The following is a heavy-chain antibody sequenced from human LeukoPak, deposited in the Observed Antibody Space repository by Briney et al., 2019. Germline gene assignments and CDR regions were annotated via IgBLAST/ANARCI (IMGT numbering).Heavy chain of an antibody. CDR1: GGSISSYY. Sequence: SETLSLTCTVSGGSISSYYWSWIRQPPGKGLEWIGYIYYSGSTNYNPSLKSRVTISVDTSKNQFSLKLSSVTAADTAVYYCATGGGWLPDYWGRGTLVTVSS. D-gene: IGHD5-24*01. CDR3: ATGGGWLPDY. V-gene: IGHV4-59*08. CDR2: IYYSGST. J-gene: IGHJ4*02.